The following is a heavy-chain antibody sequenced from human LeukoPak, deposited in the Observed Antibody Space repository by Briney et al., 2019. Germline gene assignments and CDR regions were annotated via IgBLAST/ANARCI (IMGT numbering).Heavy chain of an antibody. CDR3: ASVSSSWYYFDY. D-gene: IGHD6-13*01. Sequence: SETLSLTCTVSGVSISSYYWSWIRQPPARGLEWIGYIYYSGSTNYNPSLKSRVTISVDTSKNQFSLKLSSVTAADTAVFYCASVSSSWYYFDYWGQGTLVTVSS. V-gene: IGHV4-59*01. CDR1: GVSISSYY. CDR2: IYYSGST. J-gene: IGHJ4*02.